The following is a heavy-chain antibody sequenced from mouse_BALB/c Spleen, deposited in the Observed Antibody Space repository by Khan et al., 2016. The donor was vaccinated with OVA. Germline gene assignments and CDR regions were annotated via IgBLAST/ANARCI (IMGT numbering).Heavy chain of an antibody. CDR3: ARRAPDDAMDY. D-gene: IGHD3-3*01. V-gene: IGHV1S132*01. Sequence: QMQLEESGAEVVRPGASVKLSCKTSGYIFTSFWIQWVKQRSGQGLEWIARIYPATGSTYYNEKFKGKATLTADKSSNTVYMHLSSLKSEDSAVYVCARRAPDDAMDYWGQGTSVTVSS. CDR2: IYPATGST. J-gene: IGHJ4*01. CDR1: GYIFTSFW.